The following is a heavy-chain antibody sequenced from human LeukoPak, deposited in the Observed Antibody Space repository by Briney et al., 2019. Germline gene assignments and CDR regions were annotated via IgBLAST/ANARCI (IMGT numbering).Heavy chain of an antibody. CDR1: GFTVSGNY. J-gene: IGHJ4*02. CDR2: IYSSGST. V-gene: IGHV3-53*01. CDR3: ARESASGYCFN. D-gene: IGHD2-21*02. Sequence: PGGSLRLSCAASGFTVSGNYMSWVRQAPGKGLEWVSVIYSSGSTYYADSVKGRFTISRDNPKNTLYLQMNSLRVEDRAVYYCARESASGYCFNWGQGTLVTVSS.